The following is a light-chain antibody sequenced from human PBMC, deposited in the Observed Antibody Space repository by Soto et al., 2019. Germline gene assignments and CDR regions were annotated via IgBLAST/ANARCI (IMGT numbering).Light chain of an antibody. J-gene: IGLJ1*01. CDR2: DVS. Sequence: QSVLTQPASVSGSPGQSITISCTGTSSDVGGYNYVSWYQQHPGKAPKLMIYDVSNRPSGVSNRFSGSKSGNTASLTISGLQAEDEADYYCSSYTSSSTLGVFGTGTKVTLL. V-gene: IGLV2-14*01. CDR3: SSYTSSSTLGV. CDR1: SSDVGGYNY.